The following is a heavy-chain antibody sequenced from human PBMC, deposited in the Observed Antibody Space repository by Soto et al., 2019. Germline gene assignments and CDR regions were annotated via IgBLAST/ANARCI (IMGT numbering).Heavy chain of an antibody. Sequence: SMKVSCKASGFTFTSSAVQWVRQARGQRLEWIGWIVVGSGNTNYAQKFQDSVTITRDMSTSTAYMELSSLRSEDPAVYYCAAVGGYYYYGMDVWGQGTTVTVSS. CDR3: AAVGGYYYYGMDV. CDR1: GFTFTSSA. V-gene: IGHV1-58*01. J-gene: IGHJ6*01. CDR2: IVVGSGNT. D-gene: IGHD3-16*01.